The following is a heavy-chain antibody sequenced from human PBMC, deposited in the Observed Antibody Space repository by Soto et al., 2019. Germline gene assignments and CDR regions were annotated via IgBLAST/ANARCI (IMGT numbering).Heavy chain of an antibody. CDR1: GGSISSSSYY. D-gene: IGHD5-12*01. CDR3: ARLDIVATITGDGMDV. Sequence: QLQLQESGPGLVKPSETLSLTCTVSGGSISSSSYYWGWIRQPPGKGVGWIGSIYYTGSSFYIPSLKSRVNTSLDTSKKRSSLKLRTVTAAHTAVYYCARLDIVATITGDGMDVWGQATPVTVSS. J-gene: IGHJ6*02. V-gene: IGHV4-39*01. CDR2: IYYTGSS.